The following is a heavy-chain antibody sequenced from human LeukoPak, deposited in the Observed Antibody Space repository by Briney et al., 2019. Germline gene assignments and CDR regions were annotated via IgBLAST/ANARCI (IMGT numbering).Heavy chain of an antibody. D-gene: IGHD1-1*01. Sequence: GGSLRLSCAASGFTFSTFWMHWVRQAPGKGLVWVSCINGDESLTHYADSVRGRFTISRDNARNTLYLQMDSLRAEDTAVYYCALFWRDGMDVWGQGTTVTVSS. CDR3: ALFWRDGMDV. CDR2: INGDESLT. CDR1: GFTFSTFW. J-gene: IGHJ6*02. V-gene: IGHV3-74*01.